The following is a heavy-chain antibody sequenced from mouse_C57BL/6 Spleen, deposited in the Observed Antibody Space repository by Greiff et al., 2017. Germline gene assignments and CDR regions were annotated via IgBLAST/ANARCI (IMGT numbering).Heavy chain of an antibody. Sequence: VQLQQSGPVLVKPGASVKMSCKASGYTFTDYYMNWVKQSHGKSLEWIGVINPYNGGTSYNQKFKGKATLTVDKSSSTAYMELNSLTSEDSAVYYCARGGSSSFDMDCRGQGASVTVAS. CDR1: GYTFTDYY. CDR3: ARGGSSSFDMDC. CDR2: INPYNGGT. V-gene: IGHV1-19*01. D-gene: IGHD1-1*01. J-gene: IGHJ4*01.